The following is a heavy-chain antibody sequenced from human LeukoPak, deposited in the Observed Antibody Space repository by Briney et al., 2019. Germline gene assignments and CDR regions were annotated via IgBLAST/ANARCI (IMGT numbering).Heavy chain of an antibody. Sequence: PGGSLRLSCAASGFTFTNYAMAWVRQAPGKGLEWGSAISGSGGSTYYADSVKGRFTISRDNSKNTLYLQMNSLRAEDTAVYYCAKDRVRYYGSGSYDPWGQGTLVTVSS. V-gene: IGHV3-23*01. CDR3: AKDRVRYYGSGSYDP. J-gene: IGHJ5*02. CDR2: ISGSGGST. CDR1: GFTFTNYA. D-gene: IGHD3-10*01.